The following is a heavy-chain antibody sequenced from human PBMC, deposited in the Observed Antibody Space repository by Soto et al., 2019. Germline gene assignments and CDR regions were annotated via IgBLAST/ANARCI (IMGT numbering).Heavy chain of an antibody. CDR1: GFTFSSYE. D-gene: IGHD1-26*01. CDR3: ARDEWVLLSLGIDP. CDR2: ISSGGTNM. J-gene: IGHJ5*01. V-gene: IGHV3-48*03. Sequence: EVQLVESGGGLVQPGGSLRLSCAASGFTFSSYEMNWVRQAPGKGLEWVSYISSGGTNMYYADSVKGRFTISRDNAKSSLYLQMYALRAEDTAVYYCARDEWVLLSLGIDPCGQGTLVTVSS.